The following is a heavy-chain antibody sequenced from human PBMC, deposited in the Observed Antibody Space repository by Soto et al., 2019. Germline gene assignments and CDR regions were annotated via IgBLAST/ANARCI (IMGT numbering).Heavy chain of an antibody. V-gene: IGHV4-4*02. CDR1: GGSISSSNW. CDR2: IYHSGST. J-gene: IGHJ3*02. CDR3: ARGGVLLWFGEKVHDAFDI. Sequence: SETLSLTCAVSGGSISSSNWWSWVRQPPGKGLEWIGEIYHSGSTNYNPSLKSRVTISVDKSKNQFSLKLSSVTAADTPVYYCARGGVLLWFGEKVHDAFDIWGQGTMVTVSS. D-gene: IGHD3-10*01.